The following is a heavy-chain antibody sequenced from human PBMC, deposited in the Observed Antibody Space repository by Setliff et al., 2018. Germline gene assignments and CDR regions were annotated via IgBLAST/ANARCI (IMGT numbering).Heavy chain of an antibody. CDR3: AKRGPYCSGGTCHYYFDY. CDR1: GFTFSSYW. Sequence: GGSLRLSCAASGFTFSSYWMNWVRQAPGKGLEWVANIKQDGSVKNYVDSVKGRFSISRDNTKNSLYLQMNSLRAEDTAVYYCAKRGPYCSGGTCHYYFDYWGQGTLVTVSS. J-gene: IGHJ4*02. V-gene: IGHV3-7*01. D-gene: IGHD2-15*01. CDR2: IKQDGSVK.